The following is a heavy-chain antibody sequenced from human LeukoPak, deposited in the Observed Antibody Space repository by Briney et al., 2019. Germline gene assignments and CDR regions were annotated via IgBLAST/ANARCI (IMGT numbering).Heavy chain of an antibody. V-gene: IGHV4-39*01. Sequence: SETLSLTCTVSGGSISSSSYYWGWIRQPPGKGLEWIGSIYYSGSTYYNPSLKSRVTISVDTSKNQFSLKQSSVTAADTAVYYCARTTRFEDIAWFDPWGQGTLVTVSS. CDR1: GGSISSSSYY. D-gene: IGHD3-16*01. CDR2: IYYSGST. CDR3: ARTTRFEDIAWFDP. J-gene: IGHJ5*02.